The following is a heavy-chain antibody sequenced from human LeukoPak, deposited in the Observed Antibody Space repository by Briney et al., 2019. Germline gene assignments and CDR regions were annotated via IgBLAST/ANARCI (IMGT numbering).Heavy chain of an antibody. J-gene: IGHJ4*02. CDR1: GFTVSSNY. V-gene: IGHV3-53*01. Sequence: PGGSLRLSCAASGFTVSSNYMSWVRQAPGKGLEWVSVIYSGGSTYYADSVKGRFTISRDNSKNTLYLQMNSLRAEDTAVYYCARDLGGSGWYYNYWGQGTLVTVSS. CDR2: IYSGGST. CDR3: ARDLGGSGWYYNY. D-gene: IGHD6-19*01.